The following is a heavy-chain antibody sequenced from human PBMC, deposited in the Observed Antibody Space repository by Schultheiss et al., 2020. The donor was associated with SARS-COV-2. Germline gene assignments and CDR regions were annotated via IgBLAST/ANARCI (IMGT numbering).Heavy chain of an antibody. Sequence: ASVKVSCKASDYTFSTYGISWVRQAPGQGLEWMGWVTAYNSKTNYAQKFQGRVTMTTDILTSTAFLELRRLRSDDTAVYYCARVLGLVGASPFDSWGQGTLVTVSS. CDR1: DYTFSTYG. D-gene: IGHD1-26*01. CDR3: ARVLGLVGASPFDS. V-gene: IGHV1-18*01. CDR2: VTAYNSKT. J-gene: IGHJ4*01.